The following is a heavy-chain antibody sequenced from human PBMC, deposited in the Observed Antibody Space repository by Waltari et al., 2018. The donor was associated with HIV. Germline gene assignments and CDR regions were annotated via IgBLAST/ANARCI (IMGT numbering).Heavy chain of an antibody. CDR2: IYPSDADT. J-gene: IGHJ4*02. Sequence: EVQLVQSGAEVKKPGESLKISCQGSGYSFTTSWIGWVRQMPGKGLEWMGIIYPSDADTGSSPSFQGQVTISVDKSRGTAYLQWSSLKASDTALYYCARLLTGATGKTRYFDYWGQGTLVTVSS. D-gene: IGHD1-1*01. CDR1: GYSFTTSW. V-gene: IGHV5-51*01. CDR3: ARLLTGATGKTRYFDY.